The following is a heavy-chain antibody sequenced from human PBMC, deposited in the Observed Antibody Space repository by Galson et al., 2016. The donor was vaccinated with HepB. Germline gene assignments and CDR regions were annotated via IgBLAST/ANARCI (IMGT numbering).Heavy chain of an antibody. CDR1: GFTFSNYE. D-gene: IGHD5-24*01. V-gene: IGHV3-48*03. CDR2: TRNSGSTI. Sequence: SLRPSCAASGFTFSNYEMNWVRQAPGKGLEWISYTRNSGSTIYYADSVKGRFTISRDILKNSLFLQMNSLRAEDTAVYFCARDERSGYIYPSYYYHGMDVWGQGTVVTVSS. CDR3: ARDERSGYIYPSYYYHGMDV. J-gene: IGHJ6*02.